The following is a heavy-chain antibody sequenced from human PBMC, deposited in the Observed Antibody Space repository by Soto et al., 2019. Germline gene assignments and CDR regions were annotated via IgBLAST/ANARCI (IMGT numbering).Heavy chain of an antibody. CDR2: IRYSGSS. CDR1: GGSISSDY. D-gene: IGHD3-22*01. J-gene: IGHJ6*02. V-gene: IGHV4-31*03. Sequence: LSLTCTVSGGSISSDYWSWIRQLPGKGLEWMGHIRYSGSSYHNPSLRSRLTISLDTSKNQLSLMLSSMTAADTAVYYCARDYYHSPVSMDVWGQGTTVTVSS. CDR3: ARDYYHSPVSMDV.